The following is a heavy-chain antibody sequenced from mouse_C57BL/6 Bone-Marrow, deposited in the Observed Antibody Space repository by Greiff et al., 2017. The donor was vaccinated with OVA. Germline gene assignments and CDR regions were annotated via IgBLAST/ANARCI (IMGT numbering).Heavy chain of an antibody. Sequence: EVKLMESEGGLVQPGSSMKLSCTASGFTFSDYYMAWVRQVPEKGLEWVANINYDGSSTYYLDSLKSRFIISRDNAKNILYLQMSSLKSEDTATYYCARVDYYGSSSWFAYWGQGTLVTVSA. J-gene: IGHJ3*01. CDR1: GFTFSDYY. CDR3: ARVDYYGSSSWFAY. V-gene: IGHV5-16*01. CDR2: INYDGSST. D-gene: IGHD1-1*01.